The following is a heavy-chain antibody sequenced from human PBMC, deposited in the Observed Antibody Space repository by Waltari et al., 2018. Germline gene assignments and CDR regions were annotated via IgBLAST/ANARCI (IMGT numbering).Heavy chain of an antibody. V-gene: IGHV4-39*01. CDR1: GGSLSSSSYY. J-gene: IGHJ4*02. CDR2: IYYSGST. Sequence: QLQLQESGPGLVKPSETLSLTCTVSGGSLSSSSYYRGWIRQPPGKGLEWIGRIYYSGSTYYNPSLKSRVTISVDTSKNQFSLKLSSVTAADTAVYYCASTVYYDSSGWTYYFDYWGQGTLVTVSS. D-gene: IGHD3-22*01. CDR3: ASTVYYDSSGWTYYFDY.